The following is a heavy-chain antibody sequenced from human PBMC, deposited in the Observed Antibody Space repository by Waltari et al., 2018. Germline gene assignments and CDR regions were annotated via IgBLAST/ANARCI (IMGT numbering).Heavy chain of an antibody. Sequence: QLQESGPGLVESSGTLSLTCTVSGDSISSLSWWTWVRQPPGKGLEWIGEGFQSGSANYSPSLTSRVTLSVDKSTNQVVLTLNSVTAADTAMYYCAKISLHREGYSWGQGTLVTV. CDR2: GFQSGSA. V-gene: IGHV4-4*02. CDR3: AKISLHREGYS. J-gene: IGHJ4*02. CDR1: GDSISSLSW. D-gene: IGHD2-15*01.